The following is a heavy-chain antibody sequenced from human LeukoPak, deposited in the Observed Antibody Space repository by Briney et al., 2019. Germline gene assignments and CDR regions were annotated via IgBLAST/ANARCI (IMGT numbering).Heavy chain of an antibody. CDR1: GYTFTGYY. V-gene: IGHV1-69*13. CDR2: IIPIFGTA. Sequence: ASVKVSCKASGYTFTGYYMHWVRQAPGQGLEWMGGIIPIFGTANYAQKFQGRVTITADESTSTAYMELSSLRSEDTAVYYCAREVVPAATLYYFDYWGQGTLVTVSS. J-gene: IGHJ4*02. D-gene: IGHD2-2*01. CDR3: AREVVPAATLYYFDY.